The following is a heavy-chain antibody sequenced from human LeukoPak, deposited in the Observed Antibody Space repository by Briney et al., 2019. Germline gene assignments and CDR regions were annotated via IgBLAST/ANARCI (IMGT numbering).Heavy chain of an antibody. CDR3: AKASRITGIQRPFDY. J-gene: IGHJ4*02. CDR1: GFTFSNFA. CDR2: TWFDGWSE. Sequence: GGSLRLSCATSGFTFSNFAMHGVRQTPGKGLEGGALTWFDGWSEYYADSLKGRFTISRDNSKTPLHMQMSSLRAENTAVYFCAKASRITGIQRPFDYWGQGTLVTVSS. V-gene: IGHV3-33*06. D-gene: IGHD1-20*01.